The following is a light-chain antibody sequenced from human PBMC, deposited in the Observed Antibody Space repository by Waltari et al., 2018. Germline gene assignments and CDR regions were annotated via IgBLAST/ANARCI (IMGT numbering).Light chain of an antibody. J-gene: IGKJ4*01. Sequence: DIQMTQSPSSLSASVGDRVTITCRASQAISNSLAWYQQKTGKAPKLLLYAASRLESGVPSRFSGSGSGTEYTLTISSLQPEDFATYYCQHYYSTIPVAFGGGTKVEVK. CDR2: AAS. CDR3: QHYYSTIPVA. V-gene: IGKV1-NL1*01. CDR1: QAISNS.